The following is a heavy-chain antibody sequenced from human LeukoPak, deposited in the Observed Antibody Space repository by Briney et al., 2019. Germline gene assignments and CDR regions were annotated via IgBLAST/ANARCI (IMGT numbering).Heavy chain of an antibody. D-gene: IGHD3-22*01. J-gene: IGHJ4*02. CDR3: ARDVSYDSSGYYAYHHDY. CDR2: IYTSGST. V-gene: IGHV4-61*02. Sequence: PSETLSLTCTVSGGSISSGSYYWRWIRQPAGTGLEWVGRIYTSGSTNYNPSLKSRVTISVDTSKNQFSLKLSSVTAADTAVYYCARDVSYDSSGYYAYHHDYWGQGTLVTVSS. CDR1: GGSISSGSYY.